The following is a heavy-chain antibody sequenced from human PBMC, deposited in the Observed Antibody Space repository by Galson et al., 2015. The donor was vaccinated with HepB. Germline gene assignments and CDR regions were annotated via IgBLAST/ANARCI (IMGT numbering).Heavy chain of an antibody. CDR1: GFTFSSYS. J-gene: IGHJ6*03. CDR3: AREQLYYDFWSAQIGDYYYYMDV. Sequence: LRLSCAASGFTFSSYSMNWVRQAPGKGLEWVSSISSSSSYIYYADSVKGRFTISRDNAKNSLYLQMNSLRAEDTAVYYCAREQLYYDFWSAQIGDYYYYMDVWGKGTTVTVSS. CDR2: ISSSSSYI. D-gene: IGHD3-3*01. V-gene: IGHV3-21*01.